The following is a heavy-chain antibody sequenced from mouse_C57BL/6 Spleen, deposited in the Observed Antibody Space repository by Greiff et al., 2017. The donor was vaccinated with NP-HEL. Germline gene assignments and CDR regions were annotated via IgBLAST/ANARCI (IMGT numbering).Heavy chain of an antibody. D-gene: IGHD1-3*01. Sequence: VKLQESGPELVKPGASVKISCKASGYAFSSSWMNWVKQRPGKGLEWIGRIYPGDGDTNYNGKFKGKATLTADKSSSTAYMQLSSLTSEDSAVYFCARSNYWFAYWGQGTLVTVSA. CDR3: ARSNYWFAY. CDR2: IYPGDGDT. CDR1: GYAFSSSW. J-gene: IGHJ3*01. V-gene: IGHV1-82*01.